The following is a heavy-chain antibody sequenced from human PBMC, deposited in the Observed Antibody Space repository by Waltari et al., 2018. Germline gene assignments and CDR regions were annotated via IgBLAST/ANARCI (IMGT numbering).Heavy chain of an antibody. CDR2: INESGSK. J-gene: IGHJ3*01. Sequence: QVQLQQWGAGLLKPSETLSLTCAVYGGSLSGHWWSGIRKPPGKGLAWSGEINESGSKNYRPSLKSRAAISVDTSRNQFSLKLSSVTAADTAIYHCARHRDPGHAFDVWGQGTVTVSS. V-gene: IGHV4-34*01. CDR1: GGSLSGHW. D-gene: IGHD2-21*01. CDR3: ARHRDPGHAFDV.